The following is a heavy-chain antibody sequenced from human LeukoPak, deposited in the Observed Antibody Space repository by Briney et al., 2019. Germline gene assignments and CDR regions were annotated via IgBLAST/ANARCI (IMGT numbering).Heavy chain of an antibody. CDR2: MTGPADTT. CDR1: GFNFNNFA. V-gene: IGHV3-23*01. Sequence: GGSLRLSCAASGFNFNNFAMNWVRQAPGKGPEWLSAMTGPADTTYYAESVKGRLTISRDYSKSMVYLQMNSLRVEDTAIYYCAKGAEIDHWGQGTLVTVSS. J-gene: IGHJ4*02. CDR3: AKGAEIDH.